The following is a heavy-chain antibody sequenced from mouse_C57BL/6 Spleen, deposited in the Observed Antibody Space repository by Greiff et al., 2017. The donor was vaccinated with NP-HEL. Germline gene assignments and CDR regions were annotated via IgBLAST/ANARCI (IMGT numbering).Heavy chain of an antibody. Sequence: QVQLQQSGAELVKPGASVKLSCKASGYTFTDYSIHWVKQRPGQGLEWIGWLYPGSGCIKYNEKFKDQATLTAAKSSSTVYMELSRLTSEDSAVYCCARHEEITTVVATRYLDVWGKGTTVTVSS. D-gene: IGHD1-1*01. J-gene: IGHJ1*03. V-gene: IGHV1-62-2*01. CDR1: GYTFTDYS. CDR3: ARHEEITTVVATRYLDV. CDR2: LYPGSGCI.